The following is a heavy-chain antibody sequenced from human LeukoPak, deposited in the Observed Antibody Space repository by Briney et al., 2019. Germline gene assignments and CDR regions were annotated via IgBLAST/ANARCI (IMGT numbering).Heavy chain of an antibody. CDR1: GYTFTSYY. CDR2: INPSGGST. J-gene: IGHJ4*02. D-gene: IGHD2-8*01. Sequence: GASVKVSCKASGYTFTSYYMHWVRQAPGQGLEWMGVINPSGGSTTYGQKFQGRVTMTRDTSTSTLYMEVSSLRSEDTAVYYCALLMVRGPFDYWGQGTLVTVSS. V-gene: IGHV1-46*01. CDR3: ALLMVRGPFDY.